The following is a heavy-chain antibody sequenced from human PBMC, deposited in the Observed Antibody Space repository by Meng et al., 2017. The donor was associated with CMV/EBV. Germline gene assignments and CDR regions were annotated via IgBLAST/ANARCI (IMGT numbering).Heavy chain of an antibody. CDR2: IKSKTDGGTT. Sequence: GGSLRLSCAASGFTFSNAWMSWVRQAPGKGLEWVGRIKSKTDGGTTDYAAPAKGRFTISRDDSKNTLYLQMNSLKTEDTAVYYCTTDSIVGATVFDYWGQGTLVTVSS. D-gene: IGHD1-26*01. CDR1: GFTFSNAW. V-gene: IGHV3-15*01. CDR3: TTDSIVGATVFDY. J-gene: IGHJ4*02.